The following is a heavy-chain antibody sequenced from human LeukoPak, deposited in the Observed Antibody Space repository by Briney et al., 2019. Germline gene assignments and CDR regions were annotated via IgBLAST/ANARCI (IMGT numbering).Heavy chain of an antibody. CDR2: IYHSGST. CDR1: GGSISSSNW. D-gene: IGHD3-10*01. Sequence: SETLSLTCAVSGGSISSSNWWSWVRQPPGKGLEWIGEIYHSGSTNYNPSLKSRVTISVDTSKNQFSLKLSPVTAADTAVYYCAKHYMGSYYNRGLDYWGQRTLVTVSS. J-gene: IGHJ4*02. V-gene: IGHV4-4*02. CDR3: AKHYMGSYYNRGLDY.